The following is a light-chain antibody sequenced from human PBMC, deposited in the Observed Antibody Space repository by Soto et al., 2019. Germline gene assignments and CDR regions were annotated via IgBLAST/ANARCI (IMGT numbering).Light chain of an antibody. CDR1: QSISSC. J-gene: IGKJ1*01. Sequence: DIQMTQSPSTLSGSVGDRVTITCRASQSISSCLDWYQQKPGKAPKLLIYAASSLQSGVPSRFSGSGSGTDFTLTISSLQPEDFATYYCQQSYSTPPTFGQGTKVDIK. CDR2: AAS. CDR3: QQSYSTPPT. V-gene: IGKV1-39*01.